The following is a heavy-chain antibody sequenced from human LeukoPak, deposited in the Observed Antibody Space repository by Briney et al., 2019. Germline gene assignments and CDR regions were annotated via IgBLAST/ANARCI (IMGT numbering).Heavy chain of an antibody. CDR3: ARDRGRMVYAVWFDP. D-gene: IGHD2-8*01. J-gene: IGHJ5*02. V-gene: IGHV4-61*02. CDR1: GGSISSANYY. CDR2: IDTSGSA. Sequence: SETLSLTCTVSGGSISSANYYWSWIRQPAGKGLEWIGRIDTSGSATYNPSLKSRVTISIDTSKNQFSLKLGSVTAADTAVYYCARDRGRMVYAVWFDPWGQGTLVTVSS.